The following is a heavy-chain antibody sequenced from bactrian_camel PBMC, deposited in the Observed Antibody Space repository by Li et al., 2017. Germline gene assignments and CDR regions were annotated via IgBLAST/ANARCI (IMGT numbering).Heavy chain of an antibody. Sequence: VQLVESGGGLVQPGGSLRLSCAASGFSFGFTFSNYYVSWVRQAPGKGLEWVTDIKGDSSSAYADSVKGRFTVSRDDAKNMVYLQMNSLKPEDTAMYYCAAFCSGGYWSFKYWGQGTQVTVS. CDR3: AAFCSGGYWSFKY. V-gene: IGHV3S10*01. J-gene: IGHJ4*01. CDR1: GFSFGFTFSNYY. D-gene: IGHD2*01. CDR2: IKGDSSS.